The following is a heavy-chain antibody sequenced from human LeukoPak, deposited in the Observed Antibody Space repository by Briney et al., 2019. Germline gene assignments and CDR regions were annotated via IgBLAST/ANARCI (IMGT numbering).Heavy chain of an antibody. Sequence: ASVKVSCKASGYTFTGYYMHWVRQAPGQGLEWMGWINPNSGGTNYAQKFQGRVTMTRDTPISTTYMELSRLRSDDTAVYYCAGLIRAVTYFDYWGQGTLVTVSS. J-gene: IGHJ4*02. D-gene: IGHD4-17*01. CDR1: GYTFTGYY. CDR2: INPNSGGT. CDR3: AGLIRAVTYFDY. V-gene: IGHV1-2*02.